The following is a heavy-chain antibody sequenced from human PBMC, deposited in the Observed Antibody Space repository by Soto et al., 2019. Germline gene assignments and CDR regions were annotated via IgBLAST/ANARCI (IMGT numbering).Heavy chain of an antibody. J-gene: IGHJ4*02. CDR2: IWYDGSNK. V-gene: IGHV3-33*01. CDR3: ARVHAPGGNSYFDY. D-gene: IGHD2-21*02. CDR1: GFTFSSYG. Sequence: QVQLVESGGGVVQPGRSLRLSCAASGFTFSSYGMHWVRQAPGKGLEWVAVIWYDGSNKYYADSVKGRFTISRDNSKNTLYLQMNSLRAEDTAVYYCARVHAPGGNSYFDYWGQGTLVTVSS.